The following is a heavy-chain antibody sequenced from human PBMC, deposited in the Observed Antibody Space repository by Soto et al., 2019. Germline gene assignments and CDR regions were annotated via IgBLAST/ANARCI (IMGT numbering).Heavy chain of an antibody. D-gene: IGHD6-19*01. V-gene: IGHV3-48*01. CDR1: GFTFSSYS. CDR3: SRSAVAGFAP. J-gene: IGHJ5*02. Sequence: GGSLRLSCAASGFTFSSYSMNWVRQAPGKGLEWVSNISSSSSTIYYADSVKGRFTISRDNAKNSLYLQMNSLRAEDTAVYYCSRSAVAGFAPSGQGTLVTVSS. CDR2: ISSSSSTI.